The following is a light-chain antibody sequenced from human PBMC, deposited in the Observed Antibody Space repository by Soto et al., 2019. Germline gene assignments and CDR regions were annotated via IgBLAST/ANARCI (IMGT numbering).Light chain of an antibody. CDR2: DVS. V-gene: IGLV2-18*02. CDR3: SSYTSSITYV. Sequence: QSVLTQPPSVSGSPGQSVAISCTGTSSDVGGSNGVSWYQQPPGTAPKLIIYDVSNRPSGVPDRFSGSKSGNTASLIISGLQAEDEGDYYCSSYTSSITYVFGTGTKLTVL. CDR1: SSDVGGSNG. J-gene: IGLJ1*01.